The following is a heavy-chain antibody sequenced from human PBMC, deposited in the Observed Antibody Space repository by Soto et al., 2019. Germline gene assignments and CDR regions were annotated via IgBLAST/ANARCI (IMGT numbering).Heavy chain of an antibody. V-gene: IGHV4-34*01. Sequence: PSETLSLTCAVYGGSFSGYYWSWIRQPPGKGLEWIGEINHSGSTNYNPSLKSRVTISVDTSENQFSLKLSSVTAADTAVYYCATLHFYGDKRYYFDYWGQGTLVTVSS. CDR1: GGSFSGYY. CDR2: INHSGST. J-gene: IGHJ4*02. CDR3: ATLHFYGDKRYYFDY. D-gene: IGHD4-17*01.